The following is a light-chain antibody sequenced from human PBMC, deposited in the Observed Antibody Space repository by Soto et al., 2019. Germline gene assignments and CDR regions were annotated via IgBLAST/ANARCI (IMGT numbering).Light chain of an antibody. Sequence: QSALTQPPSASGSPGQSVTISYTGTSSDVGAYNYVSWYQQYPGKAPKLMIYEVTKRPSGVPDRFSGSKSGNTASLTVSGLQAEDEADYYCSSYAGSNNVVFGGGTKLTVL. CDR3: SSYAGSNNVV. CDR2: EVT. CDR1: SSDVGAYNY. V-gene: IGLV2-8*01. J-gene: IGLJ2*01.